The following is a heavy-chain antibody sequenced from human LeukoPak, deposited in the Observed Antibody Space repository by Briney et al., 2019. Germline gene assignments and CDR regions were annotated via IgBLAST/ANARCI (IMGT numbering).Heavy chain of an antibody. V-gene: IGHV4-34*01. CDR1: GGSFSGYY. CDR3: ARGERGYSYDYGY. D-gene: IGHD5-18*01. Sequence: SETLSLTCAVYGGSFSGYYWSWIRQPPGKVLEWIGEINHSGSTNYNPSLKSRVTISVDTSKNQFSLKLSSVTAADTAVYYCARGERGYSYDYGYWGQGTLVTVSS. CDR2: INHSGST. J-gene: IGHJ4*02.